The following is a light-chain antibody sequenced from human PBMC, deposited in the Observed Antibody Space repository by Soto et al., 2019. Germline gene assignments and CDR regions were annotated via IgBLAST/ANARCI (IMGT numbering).Light chain of an antibody. CDR1: QSVSSY. CDR2: DAS. J-gene: IGKJ5*01. V-gene: IGKV3-11*01. CDR3: QQRSNWPSIT. Sequence: EIVLTQSPATLSLSPGERATLSCRASQSVSSYLAWYQQKSGQSPRLLIYDASTRAPGIPARFSGSGTGTDFTLTISCLAHEEYEVYECQQRSNWPSITFGQGTRLEIK.